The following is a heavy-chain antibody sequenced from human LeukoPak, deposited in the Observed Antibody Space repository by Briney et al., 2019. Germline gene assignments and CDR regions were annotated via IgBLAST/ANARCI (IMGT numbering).Heavy chain of an antibody. J-gene: IGHJ4*02. CDR2: ISSGSSYI. Sequence: GGSLRLSCAASGFTFSSYSMNWVRQAPGKGLEWVSSISSGSSYIYYADSVKGRFTISRDNSKNTLYLQMNSLRAEDTAVYYCAKGGNWNYAQEVYFDYWGQGTLVTVSS. V-gene: IGHV3-21*04. CDR3: AKGGNWNYAQEVYFDY. D-gene: IGHD1-7*01. CDR1: GFTFSSYS.